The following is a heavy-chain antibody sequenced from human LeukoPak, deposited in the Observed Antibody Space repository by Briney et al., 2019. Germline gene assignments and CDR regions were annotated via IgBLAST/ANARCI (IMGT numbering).Heavy chain of an antibody. CDR3: ARGRQYYYGMDV. J-gene: IGHJ6*02. V-gene: IGHV4-34*01. CDR1: GGSFSGYY. CDR2: INHSGST. Sequence: PSETLSLTCAVYGGSFSGYYWSWIRQPPGKGLEWIGEINHSGSTNYNPSLKSRVTISVDTSKNQFSLKLSSVTAADTAVYYCARGRQYYYGMDVWGQGITVTVSS.